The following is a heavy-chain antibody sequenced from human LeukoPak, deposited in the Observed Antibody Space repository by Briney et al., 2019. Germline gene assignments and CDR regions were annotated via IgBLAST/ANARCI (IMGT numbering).Heavy chain of an antibody. D-gene: IGHD2-8*02. J-gene: IGHJ4*02. CDR1: GFTFSTYS. V-gene: IGHV3-21*01. CDR3: ARLKIYCTGGVCLSPIDY. CDR2: ISNSTSSK. Sequence: GGSLRLSCAASGFTFSTYSMNWVRQAPGKGLEWVSSISNSTSSKYYADSVKGRFTISRDNAKNSLYLKMNSLRAEDTAVYYCARLKIYCTGGVCLSPIDYWGQGTLVTVSS.